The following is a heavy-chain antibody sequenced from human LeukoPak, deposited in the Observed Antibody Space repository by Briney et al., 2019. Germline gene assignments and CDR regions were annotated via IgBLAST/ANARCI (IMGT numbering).Heavy chain of an antibody. CDR3: AREDPYSDSSRSRFDY. Sequence: ASLKVSCKASVYTFTNYYIHWVRQAPGQGLEWTGIINPSGGSTSYARKFQGRVTMTRDTSTSTVYMELSSLRSEDTAVYYCAREDPYSDSSRSRFDYWGQGTLVTVSS. D-gene: IGHD6-6*01. J-gene: IGHJ4*02. CDR2: INPSGGST. CDR1: VYTFTNYY. V-gene: IGHV1-46*01.